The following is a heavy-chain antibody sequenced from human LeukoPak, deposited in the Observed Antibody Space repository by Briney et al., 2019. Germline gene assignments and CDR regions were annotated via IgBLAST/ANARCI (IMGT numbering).Heavy chain of an antibody. V-gene: IGHV1-69*13. CDR2: IIPIFGTA. J-gene: IGHJ2*01. Sequence: SVKVSCKASGGTFSSYAISWVRQAPGQGLEWMGVIIPIFGTANYAQKFQGRVTITADESTSTAYMELSSLRYEDTAVYYCANTAYYYDSSGYPKYWYFDLWGRGTLVTVSS. D-gene: IGHD3-22*01. CDR3: ANTAYYYDSSGYPKYWYFDL. CDR1: GGTFSSYA.